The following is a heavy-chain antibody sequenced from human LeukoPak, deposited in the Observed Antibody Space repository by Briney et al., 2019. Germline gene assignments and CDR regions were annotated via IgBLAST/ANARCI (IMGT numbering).Heavy chain of an antibody. V-gene: IGHV4-30-2*01. CDR1: GGSISSGGYS. Sequence: SQTLSLTCAVSGGSISSGGYSWSWIRQPPGKGLEWIGYIYHSGSTYYNPSLKSRVTISVDRSKNQFSLKLSSVTAADTAAYYCARAGSSGAFDYWGQGTLVTVSS. D-gene: IGHD6-6*01. CDR3: ARAGSSGAFDY. J-gene: IGHJ4*02. CDR2: IYHSGST.